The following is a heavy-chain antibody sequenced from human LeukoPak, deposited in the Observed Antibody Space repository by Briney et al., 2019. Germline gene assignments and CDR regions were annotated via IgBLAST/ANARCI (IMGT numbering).Heavy chain of an antibody. D-gene: IGHD6-6*01. CDR2: IIPIFGTA. J-gene: IGHJ4*02. Sequence: ASVKVSCKASGGTFSSYAISWVRQAPGQGLEWMGGIIPIFGTANYAQKFQGRVTITTDESTSTAYMGLSSLRSEDTAVYYCARVPSIAAPAPFDYWGQGTLVTVSS. V-gene: IGHV1-69*05. CDR3: ARVPSIAAPAPFDY. CDR1: GGTFSSYA.